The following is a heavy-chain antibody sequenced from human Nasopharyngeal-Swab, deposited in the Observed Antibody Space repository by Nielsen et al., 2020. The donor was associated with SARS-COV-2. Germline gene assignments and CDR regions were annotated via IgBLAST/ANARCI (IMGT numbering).Heavy chain of an antibody. CDR3: ARQTVAGYFDS. CDR1: GGSISNSNYY. V-gene: IGHV4-39*01. CDR2: IYYSGGT. Sequence: SETLSLTCTVSGGSISNSNYYWDWIRQPPGKGLEWIGNIYYSGGTYLNPSLKSRVTISVDTSKNQFSLKLNSATAADTAVYYRARQTVAGYFDSWGQGTLVTVSS. D-gene: IGHD6-19*01. J-gene: IGHJ4*02.